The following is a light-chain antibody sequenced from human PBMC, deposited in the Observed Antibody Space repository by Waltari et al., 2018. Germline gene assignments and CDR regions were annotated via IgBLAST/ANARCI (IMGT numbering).Light chain of an antibody. CDR2: TAS. J-gene: IGKJ2*01. Sequence: DIQMTQAPSSLSASVGVRVTMTCRASQSITSHLNWFQQQPGKAPKLLIHTASSLQSGVPSRFSGSGSGTHFTLTITSLQPEDFATYFCQQSYITPYTFGQGTKLEIK. CDR1: QSITSH. CDR3: QQSYITPYT. V-gene: IGKV1-39*01.